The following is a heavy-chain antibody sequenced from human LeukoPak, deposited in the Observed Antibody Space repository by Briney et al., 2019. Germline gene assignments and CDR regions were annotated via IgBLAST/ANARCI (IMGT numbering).Heavy chain of an antibody. J-gene: IGHJ4*02. V-gene: IGHV3-23*01. CDR2: ISGSVGST. D-gene: IGHD1-26*01. Sequence: RGSLRLSCAVSGITLSNYGMSWVRQAPGKGLEWVSGISGSVGSTYYTGSVKGRFTISRDNSKNTLYLQMNSLRAEDTAVYSCAVGASLPAHWGQGTLVTVSS. CDR3: AVGASLPAH. CDR1: GITLSNYG.